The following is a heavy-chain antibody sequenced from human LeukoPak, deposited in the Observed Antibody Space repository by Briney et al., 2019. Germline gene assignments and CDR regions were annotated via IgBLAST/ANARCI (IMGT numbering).Heavy chain of an antibody. CDR3: ARHRSSGDDY. J-gene: IGHJ4*02. CDR2: IYYSGST. D-gene: IGHD6-25*01. V-gene: IGHV4-59*08. CDR1: GGSISGYY. Sequence: KPSETPSLTCTVSGGSISGYYWSWIRQPPGKGLEWIGYIYYSGSTTYNPSLKSRVTMSVDTSKNQLSLRVSSVTAADTAVYYCARHRSSGDDYWGQGTLVTVSS.